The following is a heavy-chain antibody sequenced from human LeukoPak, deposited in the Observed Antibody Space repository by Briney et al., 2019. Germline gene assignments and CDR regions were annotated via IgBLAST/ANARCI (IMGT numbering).Heavy chain of an antibody. CDR2: ISWNSGMI. Sequence: GGSLRLSCEASGFTFDDYAMHWVRQGPGKGLEWVAGISWNSGMIGYADSVKGRFTISRDNSKNTLYLQMNSLRAEDTAVYYCAKERIAVAALFDYWGQGTLVTVSS. CDR1: GFTFDDYA. J-gene: IGHJ4*02. CDR3: AKERIAVAALFDY. V-gene: IGHV3-9*01. D-gene: IGHD6-19*01.